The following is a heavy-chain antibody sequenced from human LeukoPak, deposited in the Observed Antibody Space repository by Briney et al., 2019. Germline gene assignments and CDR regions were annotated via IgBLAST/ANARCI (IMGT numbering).Heavy chain of an antibody. CDR3: ASYYDPYYYGMDV. CDR1: GFTFSSYW. J-gene: IGHJ6*02. V-gene: IGHV3-7*03. D-gene: IGHD3-3*01. Sequence: GGSLRLSCAASGFTFSSYWMSWVRQAPGKGLEWVANIKQDGSEEYYVDSVKGRFTISRDNAKNSLYLQMNSLRAEDTAVYYCASYYDPYYYGMDVWGQGTTVTVSS. CDR2: IKQDGSEE.